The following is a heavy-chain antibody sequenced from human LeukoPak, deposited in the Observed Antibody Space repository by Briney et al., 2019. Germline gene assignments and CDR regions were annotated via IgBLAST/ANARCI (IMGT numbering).Heavy chain of an antibody. D-gene: IGHD6-19*01. J-gene: IGHJ3*02. CDR2: IIPIFGTA. Sequence: ASVKVSCKASGYTFTSYYMHWVRQAPGQGLEWMGGIIPIFGTANYAQKFQGRVTITADESTSTAYMELSSLRSEDTAVYYCARESGIAVAGPDAFDIWGQGTMVTVSS. V-gene: IGHV1-69*13. CDR1: GYTFTSYY. CDR3: ARESGIAVAGPDAFDI.